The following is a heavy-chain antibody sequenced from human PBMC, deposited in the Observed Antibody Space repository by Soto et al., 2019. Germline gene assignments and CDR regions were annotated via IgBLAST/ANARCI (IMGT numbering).Heavy chain of an antibody. D-gene: IGHD2-15*01. CDR2: IYKSATT. Sequence: QVQLLESGPGLVKPSQTLSLTCSVSGDSISTVDYFWAWVRQPPGQALEYIGYIYKSATTYYNRPFESRVAISLDTSKSQFSLNVSSLTAADTAVYFCARGRYCLTGRCFPNWFDSWGQGTLVTVSS. CDR1: GDSISTVDYF. CDR3: ARGRYCLTGRCFPNWFDS. J-gene: IGHJ5*01. V-gene: IGHV4-30-4*01.